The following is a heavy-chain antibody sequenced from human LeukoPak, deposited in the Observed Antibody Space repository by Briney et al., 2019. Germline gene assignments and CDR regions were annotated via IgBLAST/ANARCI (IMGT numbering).Heavy chain of an antibody. V-gene: IGHV1-69*05. CDR2: IIRIFGTA. D-gene: IGHD7-27*01. CDR1: GGTFSSYA. J-gene: IGHJ4*02. Sequence: SVKVSCKASGGTFSSYAISWVRQAPGQGLEWMGRIIRIFGTANYAQKFQGRVTITTDESTSTAYMELSSLRSEDTAVYYCARGLSWGSEEFDYWGQGTLVTVSS. CDR3: ARGLSWGSEEFDY.